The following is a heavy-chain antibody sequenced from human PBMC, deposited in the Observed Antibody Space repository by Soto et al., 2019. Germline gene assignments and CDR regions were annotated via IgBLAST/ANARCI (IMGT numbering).Heavy chain of an antibody. Sequence: QVQLQESGPGLVKPSQTLSLTCTVSGGSISSGDYYWSWIRQPPGKGLEWIGYIYYSGSTYYNPSLNSQVTISINKSKNRFSLKLSSVTAADTAVYYCVRLGTGETRAYACDIWGRGTMVTVSS. D-gene: IGHD3-9*01. CDR2: IYYSGST. CDR1: GGSISSGDYY. V-gene: IGHV4-30-4*01. J-gene: IGHJ3*02. CDR3: VRLGTGETRAYACDI.